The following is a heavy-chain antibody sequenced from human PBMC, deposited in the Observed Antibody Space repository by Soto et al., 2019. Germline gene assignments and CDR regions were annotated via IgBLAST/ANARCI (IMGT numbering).Heavy chain of an antibody. CDR3: ARLRIDTNKYKWFGP. Sequence: TLSLTCSVSGGALNSGNYSWSRNRQVPGKGREWIGHIYVTGAVDYNPSLRERITIAQDTSERQFSLNLRLVTAADTAVYYCARLRIDTNKYKWFGPWGQGTLGSGSS. CDR1: GGALNSGNYS. J-gene: IGHJ5*02. D-gene: IGHD5-18*01. CDR2: IYVTGAV. V-gene: IGHV4-31*03.